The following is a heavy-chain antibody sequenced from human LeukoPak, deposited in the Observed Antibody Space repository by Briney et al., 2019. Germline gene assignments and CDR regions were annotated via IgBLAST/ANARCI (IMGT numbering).Heavy chain of an antibody. D-gene: IGHD5-24*01. CDR1: GFTYSDYY. CDR3: AKEGRDGFNYDY. Sequence: PGGSLRLSCAASGFTYSDYYMSWIRQAPREGLEWVSYISSSSSYTNYGDSVKGRFTVSRDNSKNTLYLQMNSLRAEDTAVYYCAKEGRDGFNYDYWGQGTLVTVSS. J-gene: IGHJ4*02. V-gene: IGHV3-11*06. CDR2: ISSSSSYT.